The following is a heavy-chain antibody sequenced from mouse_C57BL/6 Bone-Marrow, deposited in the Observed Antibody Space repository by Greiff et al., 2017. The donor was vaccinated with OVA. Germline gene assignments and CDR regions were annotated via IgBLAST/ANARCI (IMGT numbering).Heavy chain of an antibody. J-gene: IGHJ2*01. D-gene: IGHD2-3*01. CDR3: ARCFYDPLFDY. V-gene: IGHV1-26*01. Sequence: EVQLQQSGPELVKPGASVKISCKASGYTFTDYYMNWVKPSHGKSLEWIGDINPNNGGTSYNQKFKGKATLTVDKSSSTAYMELRSLTSEDSAVYYCARCFYDPLFDYWGQGTTLTVSS. CDR1: GYTFTDYY. CDR2: INPNNGGT.